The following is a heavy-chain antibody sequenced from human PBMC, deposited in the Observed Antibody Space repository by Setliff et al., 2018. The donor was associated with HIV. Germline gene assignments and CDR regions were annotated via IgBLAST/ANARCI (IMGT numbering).Heavy chain of an antibody. J-gene: IGHJ6*03. CDR3: ARGESIAVAYYHYYYMDV. CDR2: INPNMGDT. Sequence: SVKVSCKASGYKFTGHHIQWMRQAPGQGLEWMGRINPNMGDTQYAQKFQGRVTITADESTSTAYMELSSLRSEDTAVYYCARGESIAVAYYHYYYMDVWGKGTTVTVSS. CDR1: GYKFTGHH. D-gene: IGHD6-19*01. V-gene: IGHV1-69*13.